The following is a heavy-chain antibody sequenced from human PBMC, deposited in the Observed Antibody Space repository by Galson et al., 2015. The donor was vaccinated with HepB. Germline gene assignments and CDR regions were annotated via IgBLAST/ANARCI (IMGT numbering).Heavy chain of an antibody. CDR2: VSAHNGNT. V-gene: IGHV1-18*04. CDR3: ARGQQPASVTTLGYYGMDV. CDR1: GYTFTSYG. D-gene: IGHD6-13*01. Sequence: QSGAEVKKPGASVEVSCKASGYTFTSYGVSWVRQAPGQGLEWIGWVSAHNGNTNYAQKVQGRVTMTTDTSTTTAYMELRSLKSDDTAVYFCARGQQPASVTTLGYYGMDVWGQGTMVTVSS. J-gene: IGHJ6*02.